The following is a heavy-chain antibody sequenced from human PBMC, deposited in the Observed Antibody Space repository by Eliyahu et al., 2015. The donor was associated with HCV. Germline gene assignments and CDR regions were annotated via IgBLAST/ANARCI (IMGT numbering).Heavy chain of an antibody. CDR3: ARTEPRGLLYTQPFDY. J-gene: IGHJ4*02. CDR2: IYSGGST. CDR1: GFTVSSNY. V-gene: IGHV3-53*01. Sequence: EVQLVESGGGLIQPGGSLRLSCAASGFTVSSNYMSWVRQAPGKGLEWVSVIYSGGSTYYADSVKGRFTISRDNSKNTLYLQMNSLRAEDTAVYYCARTEPRGLLYTQPFDYWGQGTLVTVSS. D-gene: IGHD2-2*02.